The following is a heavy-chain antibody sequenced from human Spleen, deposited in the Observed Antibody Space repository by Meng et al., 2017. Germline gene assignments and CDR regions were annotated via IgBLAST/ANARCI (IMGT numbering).Heavy chain of an antibody. J-gene: IGHJ4*02. V-gene: IGHV1-69*02. D-gene: IGHD3-16*01. CDR1: GGTFSSYT. CDR2: IIPILGIT. CDR3: SRGTSLGSQDF. Sequence: QAQLVQSGAEVKKPGSSVKVSCMASGGTFSSYTINWVRLAPGQGLEWMGRIIPILGITNYAQKFQGRFTITAEKSTSTIDMDLSSLRSEDTAIYYCSRGTSLGSQDFWGQGTLVTVSS.